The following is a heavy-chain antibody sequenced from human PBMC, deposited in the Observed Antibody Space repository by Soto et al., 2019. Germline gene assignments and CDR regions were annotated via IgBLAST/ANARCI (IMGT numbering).Heavy chain of an antibody. V-gene: IGHV1-2*04. D-gene: IGHD6-19*01. CDR1: GYTFTVYY. CDR3: ARVSGGGATFYYFDY. CDR2: INPNSGGT. Sequence: GASVKVSCKASGYTFTVYYMHWVRQAPGQGLEWMGWINPNSGGTNYAQKFQGWVTMTRDTSISTAYMELSRLRSDDTAVYYCARVSGGGATFYYFDYWGQGTLVTVSS. J-gene: IGHJ4*02.